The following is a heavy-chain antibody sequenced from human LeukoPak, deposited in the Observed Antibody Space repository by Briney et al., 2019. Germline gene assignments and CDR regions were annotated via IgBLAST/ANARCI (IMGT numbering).Heavy chain of an antibody. J-gene: IGHJ6*02. Sequence: PSETLSLTCTVSGGSISSYYWSWIRQPPGKGLEWIGYIYYSGSTNYNPSLKSRVTISVDTSKNQFSLKLSSVTAADTAVYYCARSDSYYYYYGMGVWGQGTTVTVSS. D-gene: IGHD3-22*01. V-gene: IGHV4-59*01. CDR3: ARSDSYYYYYGMGV. CDR2: IYYSGST. CDR1: GGSISSYY.